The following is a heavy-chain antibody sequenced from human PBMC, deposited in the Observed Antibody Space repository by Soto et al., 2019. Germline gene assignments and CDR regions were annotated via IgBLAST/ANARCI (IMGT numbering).Heavy chain of an antibody. CDR1: GGSISGYY. CDR2: IFYSGVT. J-gene: IGHJ4*02. CDR3: ARVGSSGWSPDY. V-gene: IGHV4-59*01. Sequence: QLQLQESGPGLVKPSETLSLTCTVSGGSISGYYWTWIRQPPGKGLEWIGYIFYSGVTNYNPSVKSRVTLSVDTYKNQFTLKLRSVTAADTAVYYCARVGSSGWSPDYWGRGTLVTVS. D-gene: IGHD6-19*01.